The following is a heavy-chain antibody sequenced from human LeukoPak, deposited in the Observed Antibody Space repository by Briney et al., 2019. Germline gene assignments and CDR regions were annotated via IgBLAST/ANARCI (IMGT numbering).Heavy chain of an antibody. D-gene: IGHD2-21*01. CDR2: ISDGGSYR. CDR3: ASFGISWTSAY. CDR1: GFTFSSYS. V-gene: IGHV3-74*01. J-gene: IGHJ4*02. Sequence: GGSLRLSCAASGFTFSSYSMNWIRQPPGKGLVWVARISDGGSYRSHVGSVEGRFTISRDNVRNILYLHMNDLRGEDTAVYYCASFGISWTSAYWGQGTLVTVSS.